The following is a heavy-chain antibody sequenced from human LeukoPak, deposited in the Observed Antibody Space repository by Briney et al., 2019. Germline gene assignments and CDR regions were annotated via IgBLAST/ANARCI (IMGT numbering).Heavy chain of an antibody. D-gene: IGHD2-21*01. J-gene: IGHJ6*02. CDR1: GFTFDDYG. CDR3: ARDMDVMIGRGYYDYGLDV. V-gene: IGHV3-9*01. Sequence: PGGSLRLSCAASGFTFDDYGFQWVRQAPGKGLEWVSGISRNGYSIGNADSVKGRFTISRDNAKSSLYLQMNSLRVEDTALYFCARDMDVMIGRGYYDYGLDVWGQGTTVTVSS. CDR2: ISRNGYSI.